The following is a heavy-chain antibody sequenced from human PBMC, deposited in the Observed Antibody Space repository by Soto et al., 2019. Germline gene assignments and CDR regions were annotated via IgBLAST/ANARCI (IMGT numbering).Heavy chain of an antibody. V-gene: IGHV3-23*01. CDR1: GFTFNSYA. Sequence: GGSLRLSCAASGFTFNSYAMSWVRQAPGKGLEWVSAISGSGGSTFYADSVKGRFTISRDNSKSTLYLQMNSLRAEDTAVYYCAKRTGYFDTSAYLHYYSGMDVWGQGTTVTVSS. J-gene: IGHJ6*02. CDR3: AKRTGYFDTSAYLHYYSGMDV. CDR2: ISGSGGST. D-gene: IGHD3-22*01.